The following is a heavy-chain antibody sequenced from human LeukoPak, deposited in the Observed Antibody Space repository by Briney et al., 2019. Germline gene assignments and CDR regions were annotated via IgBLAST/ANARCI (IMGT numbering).Heavy chain of an antibody. CDR2: INPSGGST. CDR3: ARLLVGTSWYGEVASDY. Sequence: GRSLRLSCAASGFTFSSYGMHWVRQAPGQGLEWMGIINPSGGSTNYAQKFQGRVTMTRDTSTSTVYMELSSLRSEDTAVYYCARLLVGTSWYGEVASDYWGQGTLVTVSS. CDR1: GFTFSSYG. D-gene: IGHD4-17*01. J-gene: IGHJ4*02. V-gene: IGHV1-46*01.